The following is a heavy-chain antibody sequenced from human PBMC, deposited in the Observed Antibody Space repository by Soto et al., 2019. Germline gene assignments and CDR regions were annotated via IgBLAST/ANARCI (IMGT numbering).Heavy chain of an antibody. V-gene: IGHV3-23*01. D-gene: IGHD3-3*01. CDR3: AEARAQYYDFWSGYPVDY. CDR2: ISGSGGST. CDR1: GFTFSSYA. J-gene: IGHJ4*02. Sequence: GGSLRLSCAASGFTFSSYAMSWVRQAPGKGLEWVSAISGSGGSTYYADSVKGRFTISRDNSKNTLYLQMNSLRAEDTAVYYCAEARAQYYDFWSGYPVDYWGQGTLVTVSS.